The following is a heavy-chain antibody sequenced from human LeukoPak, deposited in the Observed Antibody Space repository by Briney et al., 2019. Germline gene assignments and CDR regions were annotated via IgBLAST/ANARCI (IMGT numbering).Heavy chain of an antibody. CDR3: EKRYSSSWELDY. J-gene: IGHJ4*02. CDR1: GFTFSSYA. CDR2: ISGSGGST. Sequence: PGGSLRLSCAASGFTFSSYAMSWVRQAPGKGLEWVSAISGSGGSTYYADSVKGRFTISRDNSKNTLYLQMNSLRAEDTAVYYCEKRYSSSWELDYWGQGTLVIVSS. V-gene: IGHV3-23*01. D-gene: IGHD6-13*01.